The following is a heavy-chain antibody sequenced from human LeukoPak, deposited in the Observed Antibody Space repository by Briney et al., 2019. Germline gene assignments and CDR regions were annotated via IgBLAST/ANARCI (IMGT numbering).Heavy chain of an antibody. CDR1: GYTFTRYG. J-gene: IGHJ6*03. D-gene: IGHD3-3*01. CDR2: ISGSNGNT. Sequence: GASVKVSCKASGYTFTRYGMSWVRQAPGQGLEWMGWISGSNGNTNYAQKLQGRVTMTTDTSTDTAYMELRSLRSDDTAVYYCAREIRFLHYMDVWGKGTTVTVSS. CDR3: AREIRFLHYMDV. V-gene: IGHV1-18*01.